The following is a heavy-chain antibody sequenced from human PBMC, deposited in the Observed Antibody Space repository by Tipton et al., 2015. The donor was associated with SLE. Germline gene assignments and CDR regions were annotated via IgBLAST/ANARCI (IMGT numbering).Heavy chain of an antibody. J-gene: IGHJ4*02. CDR2: NYYSGST. V-gene: IGHV4-39*07. Sequence: LRLSCTVSGGSISSGSYYWGWIRQPPGKGLEWIGSNYYSGSTYYNPSLKSRVTISVDTSKNQFSLKLSSVTAADTAVYYCARREAAAALPFDYWGQGTLVTVSS. CDR1: GGSISSGSYY. CDR3: ARREAAAALPFDY. D-gene: IGHD6-13*01.